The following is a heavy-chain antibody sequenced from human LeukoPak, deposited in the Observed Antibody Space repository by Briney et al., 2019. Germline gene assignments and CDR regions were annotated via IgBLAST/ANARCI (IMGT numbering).Heavy chain of an antibody. CDR2: IYYSGST. J-gene: IGHJ5*02. CDR1: GGSISGYY. D-gene: IGHD2-15*01. CDR3: ARCCGGSQYNWFDP. V-gene: IGHV4-59*01. Sequence: SETLSLTCTVSGGSISGYYWSWIRQPPGKGLEWIGYIYYSGSTNYNPSLKSRVTISVDTSKNQFSLKLSSVTAADTAVYYCARCCGGSQYNWFDPWGQGTLVTVSS.